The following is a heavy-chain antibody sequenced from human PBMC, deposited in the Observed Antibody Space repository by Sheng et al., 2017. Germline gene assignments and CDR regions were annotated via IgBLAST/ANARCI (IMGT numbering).Heavy chain of an antibody. CDR3: ARDPIPKRLGEFIVPFDY. CDR2: IYHSGST. V-gene: IGHV4-38-2*02. J-gene: IGHJ4*02. D-gene: IGHD3-16*01. CDR1: GYSISSGYY. Sequence: QVQLQESGPGLVKPSETLSLTCTVSGYSISSGYYWGWIRQPPGKGLEWIGSIYHSGSTYYNPSLKSRVTISVDTSKNQFSLKLSSVTAADTAVYYCARDPIPKRLGEFIVPFDYWGQGTLVTVSS.